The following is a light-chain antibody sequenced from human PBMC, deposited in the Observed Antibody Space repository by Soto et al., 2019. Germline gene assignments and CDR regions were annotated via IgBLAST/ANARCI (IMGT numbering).Light chain of an antibody. Sequence: EIVLTQSPATLSLSPGERATLSCRASQSVSSYLAWYQQKPGQAPRLLIYDASNRATGIPARFSGSGSGTDFPPTIRSLEPEVFAVYYCQQRSNWPPNTFGQGPKLEIK. CDR1: QSVSSY. CDR2: DAS. J-gene: IGKJ2*01. V-gene: IGKV3-11*01. CDR3: QQRSNWPPNT.